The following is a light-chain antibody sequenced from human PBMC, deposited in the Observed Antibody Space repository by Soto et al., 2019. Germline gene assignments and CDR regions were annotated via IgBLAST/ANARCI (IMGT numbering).Light chain of an antibody. J-gene: IGLJ1*01. CDR2: NNN. CDR1: SSNIGGNI. Sequence: QSVLTQPPSANGTPGQRVTISCSGSSSNIGGNIVNWYQQLPGTAPKLLIYNNNQRPSGVPDRFSGSKSGTSASLAISGLQSEDEADYYCAAWDDSLNGYVFGTGTKVTVL. V-gene: IGLV1-44*01. CDR3: AAWDDSLNGYV.